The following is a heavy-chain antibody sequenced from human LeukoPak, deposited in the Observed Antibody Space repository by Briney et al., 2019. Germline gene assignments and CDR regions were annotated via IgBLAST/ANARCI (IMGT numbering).Heavy chain of an antibody. J-gene: IGHJ4*02. CDR1: GGSINSYY. Sequence: SETLSLTCTVSGGSINSYYWSWIRQPPGKGLEWIGYIQYSGSTKYNSSFKSRVTISVDMSKNQFSLKLSSVTAADTAVYYCARDATFSTNYYDSSGYHQYYFDYWGQGILVTVSS. CDR3: ARDATFSTNYYDSSGYHQYYFDY. D-gene: IGHD3-22*01. CDR2: IQYSGST. V-gene: IGHV4-59*01.